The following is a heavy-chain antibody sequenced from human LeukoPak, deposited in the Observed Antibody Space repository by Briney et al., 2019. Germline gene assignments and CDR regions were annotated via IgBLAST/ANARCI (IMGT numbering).Heavy chain of an antibody. Sequence: SETLSLTCTVSGRSISSYYWSWLRQPAGKGLEWIGRIYTSGSTNYNRSLKSRVTISVDTSKNQFSLKLSSVTAADTAVYYCARVYYSSSYDYWYFDLWGRGTLVTVSS. J-gene: IGHJ2*01. CDR2: IYTSGST. D-gene: IGHD6-13*01. CDR3: ARVYYSSSYDYWYFDL. V-gene: IGHV4-4*07. CDR1: GRSISSYY.